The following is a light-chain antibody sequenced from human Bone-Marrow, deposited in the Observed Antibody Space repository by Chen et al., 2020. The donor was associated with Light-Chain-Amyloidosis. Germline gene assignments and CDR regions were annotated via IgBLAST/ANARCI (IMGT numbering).Light chain of an antibody. CDR1: SSNIGSNT. CDR2: TNN. V-gene: IGLV1-44*01. Sequence: QSVVTQPPSASGTPGQRVTISCSGSSSNIGSNTINWYQQLPGTAPKLLIHTNNQRPSGVPDRFSCSKSGTSASLAISGLQSYDEADYYCAAWDDNLIAYVFGTGTKVTVL. J-gene: IGLJ1*01. CDR3: AAWDDNLIAYV.